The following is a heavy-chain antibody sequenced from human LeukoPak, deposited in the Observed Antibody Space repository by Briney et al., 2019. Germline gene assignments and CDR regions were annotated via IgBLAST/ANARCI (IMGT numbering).Heavy chain of an antibody. CDR2: INHSGTT. V-gene: IGHV4-34*01. Sequence: SETLSLTCAIYGGPFNGYYWSWIRQPPGKGLEWIGEINHSGTTNYNPSLESRVTISVDTSKNQFSLKLSSMTAADTAVYYCARGGSYPTSNDYWGQGTLVTVSS. CDR1: GGPFNGYY. D-gene: IGHD1-26*01. J-gene: IGHJ4*02. CDR3: ARGGSYPTSNDY.